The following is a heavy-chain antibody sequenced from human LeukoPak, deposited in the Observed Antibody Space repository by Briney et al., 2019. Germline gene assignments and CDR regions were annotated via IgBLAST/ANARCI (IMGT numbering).Heavy chain of an antibody. CDR1: GYTFTGYY. V-gene: IGHV1-2*02. Sequence: GASVKVSCKASGYTFTGYYMRWVRQAPGQGLEWMGWINPNSGGTNYAQKFQGRVTMTRDTSISTAYMELSRLRSDDTAVYYCARVKDILTGYYADYYYYGMDVWGQGTTVTVSS. CDR3: ARVKDILTGYYADYYYYGMDV. J-gene: IGHJ6*02. D-gene: IGHD3-9*01. CDR2: INPNSGGT.